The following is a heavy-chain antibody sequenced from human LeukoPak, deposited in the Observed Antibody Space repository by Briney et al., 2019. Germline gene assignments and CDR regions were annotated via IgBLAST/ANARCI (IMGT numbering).Heavy chain of an antibody. D-gene: IGHD3-10*02. V-gene: IGHV3-21*01. CDR1: GFTFSSYS. J-gene: IGHJ6*04. CDR2: ISSSSRYI. Sequence: GGSLRLSCAASGFTFSSYSMNWVRQAPGKGLEWVSSISSSSRYIYYADSVKGRFTISRDNAKNSLYLQMNSLRAEDTAVYYCAELGITMIGGVWGKGTTVTISS. CDR3: AELGITMIGGV.